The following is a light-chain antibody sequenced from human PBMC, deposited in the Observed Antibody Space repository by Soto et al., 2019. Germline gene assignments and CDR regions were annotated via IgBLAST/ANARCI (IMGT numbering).Light chain of an antibody. CDR1: NIESES. J-gene: IGLJ2*01. CDR3: QVWDSSSNEVV. Sequence: SYELTQPPSVSVAPGQTAKITCGGNNIESESVHWYQKNPGQAPVLVVFADSDRPAGIPERFSGSNSGNTATLTISRVEAGDEADYYCQVWDSSSNEVVFGGGTKLTVL. V-gene: IGLV3-21*02. CDR2: ADS.